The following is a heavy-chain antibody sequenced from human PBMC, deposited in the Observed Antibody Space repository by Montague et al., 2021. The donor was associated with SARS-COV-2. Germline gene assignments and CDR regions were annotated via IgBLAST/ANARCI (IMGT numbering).Heavy chain of an antibody. Sequence: ETLSLTCAVYGGSFSGYYWSWIRQPPGKGLEWIGEINHSGSTNXNPSLKGRVTISVDTSKNQFSLKLSSVTAADTAVYYCARGSTVTHYWGQGTLVTVSS. J-gene: IGHJ4*02. V-gene: IGHV4-34*01. CDR3: ARGSTVTHY. CDR1: GGSFSGYY. D-gene: IGHD4-17*01. CDR2: INHSGST.